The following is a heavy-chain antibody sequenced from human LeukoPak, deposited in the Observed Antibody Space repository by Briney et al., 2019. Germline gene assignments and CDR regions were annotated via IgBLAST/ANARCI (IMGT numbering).Heavy chain of an antibody. J-gene: IGHJ4*02. V-gene: IGHV3-30-3*01. CDR3: ARDPLPIVVVPAAIPGYFDY. Sequence: GGSLRLSCAASGFTFSSYAMSWVRQAPGKGLEWVAVISYDGSNKYYADSVKGRFTISRDNSKNTLYLQMNSLRAEDTAVHYCARDPLPIVVVPAAIPGYFDYWGQGTLVTVSS. D-gene: IGHD2-2*02. CDR2: ISYDGSNK. CDR1: GFTFSSYA.